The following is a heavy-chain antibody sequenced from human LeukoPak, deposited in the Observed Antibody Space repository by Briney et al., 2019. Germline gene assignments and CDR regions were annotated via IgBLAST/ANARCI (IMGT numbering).Heavy chain of an antibody. V-gene: IGHV1-2*02. CDR2: INPNSGGT. Sequence: ASVKVSCKASGYTFTDYYVHWVRQAPGQGLEWMGWINPNSGGTNYAQKFQGRVTITRDTSISTAYMKLTSLRSDDTAVFCCARVVAWLQFSGSAFDMWGQGTMVTVSS. J-gene: IGHJ3*02. D-gene: IGHD5-24*01. CDR1: GYTFTDYY. CDR3: ARVVAWLQFSGSAFDM.